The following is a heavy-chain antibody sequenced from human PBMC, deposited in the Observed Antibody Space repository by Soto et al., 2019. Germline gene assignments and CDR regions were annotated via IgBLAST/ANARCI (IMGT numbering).Heavy chain of an antibody. CDR1: GFAFSTYA. CDR2: ISFGGDTT. V-gene: IGHV3-23*01. J-gene: IGHJ4*02. D-gene: IGHD3-10*01. Sequence: EVQLLESGGDWAQSGGSLRLSCAASGFAFSTYAMSWVRQAPGKGLEWISAISFGGDTTYYADSVKGRFIISRDNSKNTLYLQMNSLRADDTGVYYCAKRFLLFGYYFDYWGQGTLVTVSS. CDR3: AKRFLLFGYYFDY.